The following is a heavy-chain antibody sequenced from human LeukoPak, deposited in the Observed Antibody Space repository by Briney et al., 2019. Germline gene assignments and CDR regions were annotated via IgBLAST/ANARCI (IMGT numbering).Heavy chain of an antibody. D-gene: IGHD3-22*01. J-gene: IGHJ6*02. CDR1: GFTFSSYG. Sequence: PGGSLRLSCAASGFTFSSYGMHWVRQAPGKGLEWVSAISGSGGSTYYADSVKGRFTISRDNSKNTLYLQMNSLRAEDTAVYYCAKDRWFVTMIVVVPGSDGMDVWGQGTTVTVSS. CDR3: AKDRWFVTMIVVVPGSDGMDV. V-gene: IGHV3-23*01. CDR2: ISGSGGST.